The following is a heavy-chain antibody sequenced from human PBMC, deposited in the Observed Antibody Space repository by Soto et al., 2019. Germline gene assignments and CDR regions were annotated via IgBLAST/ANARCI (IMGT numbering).Heavy chain of an antibody. V-gene: IGHV3-23*01. CDR2: ISGNVGSTT. CDR1: GITFTNYA. D-gene: IGHD6-19*01. CDR3: AKHRGFVAGPFDS. Sequence: EVQLLEPGGGLAQPGGSLRLSCAVSGITFTNYAMGWVRQAPGKGLEWVSGISGNVGSTTHYADSVKGRFTISRDNSKTILFLQMNSLRAEDTAVYYCAKHRGFVAGPFDSWGQGTLVIVSS. J-gene: IGHJ4*02.